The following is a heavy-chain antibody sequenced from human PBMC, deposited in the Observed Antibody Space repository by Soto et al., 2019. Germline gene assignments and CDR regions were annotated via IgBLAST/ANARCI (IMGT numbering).Heavy chain of an antibody. V-gene: IGHV3-74*01. D-gene: IGHD1-1*01. Sequence: EVQLVESGGGLVQPGGSLRLSCAASEFTFNVYWVHWVRQAPGKGLVWVAHMNRDGTNINYADSVKGRFTISRDHAKNALYLQMNSQRVEDTAVYYCGRDRGQPAAFDICGQGTVVTVAA. J-gene: IGHJ3*02. CDR1: EFTFNVYW. CDR3: GRDRGQPAAFDI. CDR2: MNRDGTNI.